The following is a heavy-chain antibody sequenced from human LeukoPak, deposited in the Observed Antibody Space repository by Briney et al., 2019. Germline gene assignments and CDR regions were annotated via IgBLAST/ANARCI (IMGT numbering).Heavy chain of an antibody. J-gene: IGHJ4*02. CDR3: ASTALGYCSSTSCPTTFDY. V-gene: IGHV1-18*01. Sequence: ASVKVSCKASGYTFTSYGISWVRQAPGQGLEWMGWISAYNGNTNYAQKLQGGVTMTTDTSTSTAYMELRSLRSDDTAVYYCASTALGYCSSTSCPTTFDYWGQGTLVTVSS. CDR1: GYTFTSYG. CDR2: ISAYNGNT. D-gene: IGHD2-2*01.